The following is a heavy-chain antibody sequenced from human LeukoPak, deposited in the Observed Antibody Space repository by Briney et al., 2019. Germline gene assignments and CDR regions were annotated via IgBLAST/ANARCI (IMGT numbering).Heavy chain of an antibody. CDR2: INHSGST. V-gene: IGHV4-34*01. CDR1: GGSFSGYY. J-gene: IGHJ4*02. Sequence: PSETLSLTCAVYGGSFSGYYWSWIRQPPGKGLEWIGEINHSGSTNYNPSLKSRVTISVDTSKNQFSLKLSSVTAADTAVYYCARADIVVVPAANEGNFDYWGQGTPVTVSS. D-gene: IGHD2-2*01. CDR3: ARADIVVVPAANEGNFDY.